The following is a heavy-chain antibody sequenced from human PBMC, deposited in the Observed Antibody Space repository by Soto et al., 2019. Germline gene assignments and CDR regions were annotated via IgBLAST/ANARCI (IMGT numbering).Heavy chain of an antibody. CDR3: AKEFQRDVHAFDL. CDR1: GVNIGGYG. Sequence: GGSLRLSCEATGVNIGGYGMHWIRQAPGRGLEWVAVVSQDGTVQRYLDAVKGRFYISRDNPKNTVFLQMYRLSAEDTAVYFCAKEFQRDVHAFDLWGQGTMVTVSS. J-gene: IGHJ3*01. V-gene: IGHV3-30*18. CDR2: VSQDGTVQ.